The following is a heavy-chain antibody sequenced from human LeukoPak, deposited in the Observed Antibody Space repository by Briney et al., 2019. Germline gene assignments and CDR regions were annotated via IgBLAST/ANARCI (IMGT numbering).Heavy chain of an antibody. V-gene: IGHV4-59*01. J-gene: IGHJ6*03. CDR1: GGSISSYY. CDR3: ARDGAVWIQLWDYMDV. CDR2: IYYSGST. D-gene: IGHD5-18*01. Sequence: PSETLSLTCTVSGGSISSYYWSWIRQPPGKGLEWIGYIYYSGSTSYNPSLKSRVTISLDTSNNQFSLKLRSVTAADTAVYYCARDGAVWIQLWDYMDVWGKGTTVTVSS.